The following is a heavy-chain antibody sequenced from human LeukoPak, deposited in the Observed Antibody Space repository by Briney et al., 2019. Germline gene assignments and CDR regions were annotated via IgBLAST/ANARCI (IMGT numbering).Heavy chain of an antibody. CDR1: GGSISSYY. CDR3: ARYKLERGSYYFHY. Sequence: SETLSLTCTVSGGSISSYYWSWIRQPAGKGLEWIGRIYTSGSTNYNPSLKSRVTMSVDTSKNQFSLKLSSVTAADTAVYYCARYKLERGSYYFHYWGQGTLVTVSS. D-gene: IGHD1-1*01. V-gene: IGHV4-4*07. CDR2: IYTSGST. J-gene: IGHJ4*02.